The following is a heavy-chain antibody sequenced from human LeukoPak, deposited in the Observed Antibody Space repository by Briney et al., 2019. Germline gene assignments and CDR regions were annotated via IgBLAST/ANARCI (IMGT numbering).Heavy chain of an antibody. J-gene: IGHJ4*02. CDR2: IYYSGST. CDR1: GGSVSSGGYY. V-gene: IGHV4-31*03. CDR3: ARYYGGNPGRMFDY. D-gene: IGHD4-23*01. Sequence: SQTQSLTCTVSGGSVSSGGYYWSWIRQHPGKGLEWIGYIYYSGSTYYNPSLKSRVTISVDTSKNQFSLKLSSVTAADTAVYYCARYYGGNPGRMFDYWGQGTLVTVSS.